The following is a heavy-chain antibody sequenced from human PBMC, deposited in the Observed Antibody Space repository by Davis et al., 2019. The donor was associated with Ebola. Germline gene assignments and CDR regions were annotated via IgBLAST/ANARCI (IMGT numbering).Heavy chain of an antibody. J-gene: IGHJ4*02. V-gene: IGHV4-4*08. D-gene: IGHD4-23*01. CDR3: ARAGNPYGGKFDQ. CDR2: VHSGGRT. CDR1: DDSISRYY. Sequence: SETLSLTCNVSDDSISRYYWSWIRQSPGTRLEWIGHVHSGGRTNYNPSLKSRVLVSLDTAKSQVFLTLTSVTARDTAVYYCARAGNPYGGKFDQWGQGTLVTVSA.